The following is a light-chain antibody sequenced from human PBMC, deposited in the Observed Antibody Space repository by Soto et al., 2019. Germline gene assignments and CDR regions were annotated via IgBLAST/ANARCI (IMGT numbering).Light chain of an antibody. V-gene: IGKV1-5*01. CDR2: DAS. CDR3: QQYNSYSPS. J-gene: IGKJ5*01. Sequence: DIQMTQSPSTLSASVGDRVTITFRASQSISSWLAWYQQKTGKAPKLLIYDASSLESGVPSRFRGSGSGTEFTLTISRLQPDDFATYYCQQYNSYSPSFGQGTRLEIK. CDR1: QSISSW.